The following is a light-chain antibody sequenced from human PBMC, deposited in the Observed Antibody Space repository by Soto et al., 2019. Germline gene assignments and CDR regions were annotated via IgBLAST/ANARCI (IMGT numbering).Light chain of an antibody. J-gene: IGKJ1*01. V-gene: IGKV3-11*01. CDR1: QSVSSY. CDR3: QQRSNWLWT. Sequence: TQSPATLSLSPGERATLSCRASQSVSSYLAWYQQKPGQAPGLLIYDASNRATGIPARFSGSGSGTDFTLTISSLEPEDFAVYYCQQRSNWLWTFGQGTKVDI. CDR2: DAS.